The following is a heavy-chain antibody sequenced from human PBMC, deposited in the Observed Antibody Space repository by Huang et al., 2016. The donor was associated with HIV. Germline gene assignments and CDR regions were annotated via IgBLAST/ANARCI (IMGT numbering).Heavy chain of an antibody. CDR3: ARAALVNNQYFDY. Sequence: VQLIQSGAEVKKTGSSVRVSCRASEGTFSSYSIGWMRQAPGQGLGWMGGIIPIFGTTTDAQKFQGRVSIAADESTSTAYMDLNSLRSEDTAVYYCARAALVNNQYFDYWGQGTLVTVSS. V-gene: IGHV1-69*13. J-gene: IGHJ4*02. D-gene: IGHD5-18*01. CDR1: EGTFSSYS. CDR2: IIPIFGTT.